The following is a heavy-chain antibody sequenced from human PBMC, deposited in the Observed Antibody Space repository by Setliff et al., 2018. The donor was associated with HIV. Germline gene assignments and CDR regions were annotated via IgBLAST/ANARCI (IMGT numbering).Heavy chain of an antibody. J-gene: IGHJ5*01. CDR2: INPSGGST. Sequence: ASVKVSCKASGYTFTNYYMSWVRQAPGQGLEWMGIINPSGGSTTYSQKFQDRLTITRDTSARTVYMELGSLKSEDTAVYYCARVRCSGANCFNWFDFCGQGTPVTVSS. D-gene: IGHD2-15*01. V-gene: IGHV1-46*01. CDR3: ARVRCSGANCFNWFDF. CDR1: GYTFTNYY.